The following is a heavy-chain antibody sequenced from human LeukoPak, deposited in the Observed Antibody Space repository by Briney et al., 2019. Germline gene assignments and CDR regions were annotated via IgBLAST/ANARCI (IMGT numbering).Heavy chain of an antibody. CDR2: IWFDGSNK. CDR3: ARDFSGYFDY. CDR1: GFTFSSYA. J-gene: IGHJ4*02. D-gene: IGHD3-3*02. V-gene: IGHV3-33*08. Sequence: GGSLRLSCAASGFTFSSYAMHWVRQAPGKGLEWVAAIWFDGSNKYYADFVKGRFTISRDNPKNTLFLQMNSLRAEDTAVYYCARDFSGYFDYWGQGTLVTVSS.